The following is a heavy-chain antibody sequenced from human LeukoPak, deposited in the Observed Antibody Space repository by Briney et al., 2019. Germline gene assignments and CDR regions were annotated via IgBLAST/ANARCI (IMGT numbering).Heavy chain of an antibody. CDR3: ARDRGLMGLRYFDL. CDR1: GGSIRSSYYY. CDR2: IYDSGST. V-gene: IGHV4-39*07. J-gene: IGHJ2*01. D-gene: IGHD2-8*01. Sequence: SETLSLTCTVSGGSIRSSYYYWGWIRQPLGKGLEWIGSIYDSGSTYYNPSLKSRVTISVDTSKNQFSLKLSSVTAADTAVYYCARDRGLMGLRYFDLWGRGTLVTVSS.